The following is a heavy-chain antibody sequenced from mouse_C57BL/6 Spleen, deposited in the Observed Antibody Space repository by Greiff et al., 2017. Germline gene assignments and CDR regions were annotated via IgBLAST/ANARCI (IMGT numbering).Heavy chain of an antibody. CDR2: IHPNSGST. CDR1: GYTFTSYW. V-gene: IGHV1-64*01. CDR3: ARDPYIWEYFDY. D-gene: IGHD4-1*01. J-gene: IGHJ2*01. Sequence: QVQLQQPGAELVKPGASVKLSCKASGYTFTSYWMHWVKQRPGQGLEWIGMIHPNSGSTNYNEKFKSKATLTVDKSSSTAYMQLSSLTSEDSAVYDCARDPYIWEYFDYWGQGTTLTVSS.